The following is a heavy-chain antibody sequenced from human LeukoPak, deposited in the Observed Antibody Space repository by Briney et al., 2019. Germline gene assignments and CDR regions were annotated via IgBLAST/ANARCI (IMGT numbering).Heavy chain of an antibody. CDR1: GFTFSNAW. Sequence: GGSLRLSCAASGFTFSNAWMSWVRQAPGKGLEWVGRIKSKTDGGTTDYAAPVKGRFTISRDDSKNTLYLQMNSLKTEDTAVYYCTTGVMITFGGVIVFGYWGQGTLVTVSS. CDR3: TTGVMITFGGVIVFGY. J-gene: IGHJ4*02. CDR2: IKSKTDGGTT. V-gene: IGHV3-15*01. D-gene: IGHD3-16*02.